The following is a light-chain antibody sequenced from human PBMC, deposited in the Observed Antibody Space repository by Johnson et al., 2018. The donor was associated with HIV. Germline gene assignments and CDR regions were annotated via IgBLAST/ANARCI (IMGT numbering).Light chain of an antibody. V-gene: IGLV1-51*02. CDR3: GTWDSSLSAGGV. CDR2: ENN. Sequence: QSVLTQPPSVSAAPGQDVIISCSGSTSNVGNNFVSWYQHFPGRAPKLLIYENNKRPSGIPDRFSGSKSGTSATLGITGLQTGDEADYYCGTWDSSLSAGGVFGTGTKVTVL. CDR1: TSNVGNNF. J-gene: IGLJ1*01.